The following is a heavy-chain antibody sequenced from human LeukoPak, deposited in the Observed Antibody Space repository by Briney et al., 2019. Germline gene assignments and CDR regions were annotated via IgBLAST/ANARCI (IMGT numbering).Heavy chain of an antibody. CDR1: GGSISSHY. CDR2: VYYSGST. V-gene: IGHV4-59*11. CDR3: ARWDGYDDYFDS. J-gene: IGHJ4*02. D-gene: IGHD5-12*01. Sequence: SETLSLICTVSGGSISSHYWSWIRQPPGKGLEWIGTVYYSGSTNYNPSLKSRVTISVDRSKNQFSLKLNFVTAADTVVYYCARWDGYDDYFDSWGQGILVTVSS.